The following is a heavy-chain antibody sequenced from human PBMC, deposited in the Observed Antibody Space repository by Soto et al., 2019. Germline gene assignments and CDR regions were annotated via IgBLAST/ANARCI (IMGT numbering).Heavy chain of an antibody. CDR2: ISGSGGST. D-gene: IGHD6-6*01. V-gene: IGHV3-23*01. CDR3: AKDRQYSSSGAKYYYYGMDV. J-gene: IGHJ6*02. CDR1: GFTFSSYA. Sequence: GGSLRLSCAASGFTFSSYAMSWVRQAPGKGLEWVSAISGSGGSTYYADSVKGRFTISRDTSKNTLYLQMNSLSAEDTAVYYCAKDRQYSSSGAKYYYYGMDVWGQGTTVTVSS.